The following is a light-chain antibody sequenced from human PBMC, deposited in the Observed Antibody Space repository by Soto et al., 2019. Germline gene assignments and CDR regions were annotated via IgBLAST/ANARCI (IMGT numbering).Light chain of an antibody. CDR3: QQYGSSSTWT. CDR1: QSVSSAY. J-gene: IGKJ1*01. V-gene: IGKV3-20*01. Sequence: EIVLTQSPGTLSLSPGERATLSCRASQSVSSAYLAWYQHKPGQHPTLLIYAASSRVTGIPDRFSGSGSGTDFTLTISRLEPEDFAVYYCQQYGSSSTWTFGQGTKVEIK. CDR2: AAS.